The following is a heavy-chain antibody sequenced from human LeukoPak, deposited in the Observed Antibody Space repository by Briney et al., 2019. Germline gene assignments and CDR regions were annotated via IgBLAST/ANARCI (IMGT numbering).Heavy chain of an antibody. CDR1: GGSISSYY. D-gene: IGHD3-10*01. J-gene: IGHJ6*02. V-gene: IGHV4-59*01. CDR2: IYYRGST. CDR3: AKDLVRGWEGNYYYGMDV. Sequence: PSETLSLTCTVSGGSISSYYCSWIRQAPGKGLEWIGYIYYRGSTNYNPSLKSRVTISSDTSKNQFSLKLTSVTAADTAVYYCAKDLVRGWEGNYYYGMDVWGQGTTVTVSS.